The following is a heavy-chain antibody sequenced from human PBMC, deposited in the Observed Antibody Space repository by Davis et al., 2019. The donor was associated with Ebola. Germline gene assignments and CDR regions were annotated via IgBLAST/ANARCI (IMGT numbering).Heavy chain of an antibody. CDR3: ARVRAYYGDYDYFDY. Sequence: GESLKISCAASGFTFSGSAMHWVRQASGKGLEWVGRIRSKANSYATAYAASVKGRFTISRDDSKNTAYLQMNSLKTEDTAVYYCARVRAYYGDYDYFDYWGQGTLVTVSS. CDR1: GFTFSGSA. CDR2: IRSKANSYAT. V-gene: IGHV3-73*01. D-gene: IGHD4-17*01. J-gene: IGHJ4*02.